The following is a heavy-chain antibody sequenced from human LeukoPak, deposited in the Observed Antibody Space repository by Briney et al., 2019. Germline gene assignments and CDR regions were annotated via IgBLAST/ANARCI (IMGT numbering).Heavy chain of an antibody. CDR2: INANSGTT. CDR1: GFAFSFYA. V-gene: IGHV3-23*01. CDR3: AKPISGGLAVTADWFRP. D-gene: IGHD6-19*01. Sequence: GGSLRLSCAASGFAFSFYAMSWLRQPPGKGLEWVSTINANSGTTSYAASVRGRFTISRDNFKNTLYLQVNTLRADDTATYYCAKPISGGLAVTADWFRPWGQGTLVVVSS. J-gene: IGHJ5*01.